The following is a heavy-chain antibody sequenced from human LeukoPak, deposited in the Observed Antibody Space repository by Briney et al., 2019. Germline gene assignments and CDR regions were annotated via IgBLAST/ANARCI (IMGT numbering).Heavy chain of an antibody. V-gene: IGHV4-39*01. CDR3: ASTHIAARPH. J-gene: IGHJ4*02. D-gene: IGHD6-6*01. CDR2: IYCSGST. Sequence: SETLSLTCTVSGGSISSSSYYWGWIRQPPGKGLEWIGSIYCSGSTYYNPSLKSRVTISVDTSKNQFSLKLSSVTAADTAVYYCASTHIAARPHWGQGTLVTVSS. CDR1: GGSISSSSYY.